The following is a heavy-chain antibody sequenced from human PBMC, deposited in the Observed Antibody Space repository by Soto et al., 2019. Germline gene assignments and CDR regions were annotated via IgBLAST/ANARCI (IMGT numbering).Heavy chain of an antibody. V-gene: IGHV5-51*01. CDR2: IYPDDSDT. J-gene: IGHJ5*02. CDR3: ARLEWLSLAAWFDP. Sequence: PGESLKISCKGSGYSFTNYWIGWVRQMPGKGLEWMGMIYPDDSDTKYSPSFQGQVTSSADKSINTAYLQWSSLKASDTAIYYCARLEWLSLAAWFDPWGQGTLVTVSS. D-gene: IGHD3-3*01. CDR1: GYSFTNYW.